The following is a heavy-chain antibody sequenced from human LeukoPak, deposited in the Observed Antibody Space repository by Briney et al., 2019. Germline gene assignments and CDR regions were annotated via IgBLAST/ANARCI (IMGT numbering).Heavy chain of an antibody. CDR3: AKEPRGSSSRVIYFDY. CDR1: GFTFSSYA. J-gene: IGHJ4*02. V-gene: IGHV3-23*01. CDR2: ISGSGGST. Sequence: GGSLRLSCAASGFTFSSYAMSWVRQAPGKGLEWVSAISGSGGSTYYADSVKGRFTISRDNSKNTVYLHMNSLRGEDTAVYYCAKEPRGSSSRVIYFDYWGQGTLVTVSS. D-gene: IGHD6-13*01.